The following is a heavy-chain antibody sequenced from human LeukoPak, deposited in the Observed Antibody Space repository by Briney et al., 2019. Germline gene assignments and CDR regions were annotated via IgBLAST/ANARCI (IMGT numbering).Heavy chain of an antibody. CDR1: GFTFDDYA. Sequence: GGSLRLSCAASGFTFDDYAMHWVRQAPGKGLEWVSLISWDGGSTYYADSVKGRFTISRDNSKNSLYLQMNSLRAEDTALYYCAKEKGYYYDSWGQGTLVTVSS. J-gene: IGHJ4*02. V-gene: IGHV3-43D*03. D-gene: IGHD3-22*01. CDR3: AKEKGYYYDS. CDR2: ISWDGGST.